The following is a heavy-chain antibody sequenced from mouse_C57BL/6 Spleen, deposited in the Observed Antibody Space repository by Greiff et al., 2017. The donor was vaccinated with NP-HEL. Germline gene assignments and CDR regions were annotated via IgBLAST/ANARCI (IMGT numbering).Heavy chain of an antibody. V-gene: IGHV5-9-1*02. Sequence: EVMLVESGEGLVKPGGSLKLSCAASGFTFSSYAMSWVRQTPEKRLEWVAYISSGGDYIYYADTVKGRFTISRDNARNTLYLQMSSLKSEDTAMYYCTRDEGDYALYAMDYWGQGTSVTVSS. J-gene: IGHJ4*01. D-gene: IGHD2-4*01. CDR2: ISSGGDYI. CDR1: GFTFSSYA. CDR3: TRDEGDYALYAMDY.